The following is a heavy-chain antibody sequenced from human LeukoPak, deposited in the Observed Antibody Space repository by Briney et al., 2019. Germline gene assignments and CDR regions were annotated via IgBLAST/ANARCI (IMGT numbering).Heavy chain of an antibody. CDR1: GFTVSSNY. Sequence: GGSLRLSCAASGFTVSSNYMSWVRQAPGKGLERVSVIYSGGSTYYADSVKGRFTISRDNSKNTLYLQMNSLRAEDTAVYYCARDQSYYGMDVWGQGTTVTVSS. CDR2: IYSGGST. CDR3: ARDQSYYGMDV. J-gene: IGHJ6*02. V-gene: IGHV3-66*01.